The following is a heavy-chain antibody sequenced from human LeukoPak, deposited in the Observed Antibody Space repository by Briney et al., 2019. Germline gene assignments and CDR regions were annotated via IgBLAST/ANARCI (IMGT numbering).Heavy chain of an antibody. J-gene: IGHJ4*02. CDR1: GYTFTSYY. V-gene: IGHV1-46*01. CDR2: INPSGGST. Sequence: GASVKVYCKASGYTFTSYYMHWVRQAPGQGLEWMGIINPSGGSTSYAQKFQGRVTMTRDTSTSTVYMELSSLRSEDTAVYYCARAGYYDSSGYYYGAHDYWGQGTLVTVSS. CDR3: ARAGYYDSSGYYYGAHDY. D-gene: IGHD3-22*01.